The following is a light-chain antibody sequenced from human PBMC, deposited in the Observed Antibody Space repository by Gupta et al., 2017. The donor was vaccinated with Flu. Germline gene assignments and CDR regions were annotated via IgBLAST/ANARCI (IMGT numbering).Light chain of an antibody. CDR3: QQDYNWPPLT. CDR2: GAS. J-gene: IGKJ4*02. Sequence: EIMMTQSPGTLSVSPGERATLSCRASQSVSSKLAWYQPKPGQAPRLLIYGASTRDTGITAMFSDRGYRTEFPLTISSRLSEDFAVYYCQQDYNWPPLTFGGGTKVDIK. V-gene: IGKV3-15*01. CDR1: QSVSSK.